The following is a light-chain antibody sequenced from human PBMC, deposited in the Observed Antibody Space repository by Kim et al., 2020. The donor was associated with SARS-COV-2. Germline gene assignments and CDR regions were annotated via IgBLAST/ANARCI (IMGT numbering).Light chain of an antibody. J-gene: IGLJ2*01. CDR2: RNN. V-gene: IGLV1-47*01. Sequence: QSVLTQPPSASGTPGQRVTISCSGSSSNIGSNYVYWYQQLPGTAPKLLIYRNNQRPSGVPDRFSGSKSGTSAYLAISGLRSEDEAVYYCAAWNGSLSAHVGFGGGTKLTVL. CDR3: AAWNGSLSAHVG. CDR1: SSNIGSNY.